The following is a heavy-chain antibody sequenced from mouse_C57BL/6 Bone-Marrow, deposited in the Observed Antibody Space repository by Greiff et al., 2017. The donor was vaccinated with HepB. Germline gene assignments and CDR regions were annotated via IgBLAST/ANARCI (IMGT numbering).Heavy chain of an antibody. CDR1: GYTFTSYW. Sequence: QVQLQQPGAELVKPGASVKLSCKASGYTFTSYWMQWVKQRRGQGLDWIGEIDPADSYTNYNQKFKGKATLTVDTSSSTAYMQLSSLTSEDSAVYYCARDGYYFYYAMDYWGQGTSVTVSS. CDR2: IDPADSYT. V-gene: IGHV1-50*01. D-gene: IGHD2-3*01. CDR3: ARDGYYFYYAMDY. J-gene: IGHJ4*01.